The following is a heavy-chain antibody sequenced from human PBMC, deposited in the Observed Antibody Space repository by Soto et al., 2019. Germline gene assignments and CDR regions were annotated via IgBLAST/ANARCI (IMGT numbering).Heavy chain of an antibody. Sequence: QVQLVQSGPEVKKPGASVKVSCETSGYTFTTYDITWVRQAPGQGLEWMGWISTFNGDTKYEEKLQDRVTMTTDTFTATAYMELRSLGSDGTAVYYCARGYCADDICYYFDFWGQGTLVTVSS. CDR3: ARGYCADDICYYFDF. V-gene: IGHV1-18*01. CDR1: GYTFTTYD. J-gene: IGHJ4*02. D-gene: IGHD2-8*01. CDR2: ISTFNGDT.